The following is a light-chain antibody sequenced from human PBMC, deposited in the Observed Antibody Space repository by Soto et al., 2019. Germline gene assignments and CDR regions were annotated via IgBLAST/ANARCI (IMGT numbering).Light chain of an antibody. CDR1: SSDVGGYDY. Sequence: QSALTQPASVSGSPGQSITISCTGTSSDVGGYDYVSWYQQHPDKAPKLIIYEVTDRPSGVSSRFSGSKSGNTASLTISGLQAEYEYDYYCTSLTSGSTRVFGTGTKVTVL. CDR3: TSLTSGSTRV. J-gene: IGLJ1*01. V-gene: IGLV2-14*01. CDR2: EVT.